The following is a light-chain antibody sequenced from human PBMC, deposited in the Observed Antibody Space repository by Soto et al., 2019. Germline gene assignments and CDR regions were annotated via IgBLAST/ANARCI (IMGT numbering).Light chain of an antibody. CDR2: DAS. Sequence: EIVLTQYPATLSLSPGERAILSCRASQSVSSSLAWYQQKGGQAPRLLMYDASNRATGIPARFRGSGAGTDFTLTISSLEPEDSAVYYCQQRSDWPTFGGGTKVDIK. V-gene: IGKV3-11*01. J-gene: IGKJ4*01. CDR1: QSVSSS. CDR3: QQRSDWPT.